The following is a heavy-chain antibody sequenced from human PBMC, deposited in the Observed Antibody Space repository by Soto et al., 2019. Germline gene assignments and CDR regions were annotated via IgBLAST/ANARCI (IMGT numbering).Heavy chain of an antibody. Sequence: LSLTCTVSGDSITGPYWSWIRQPPGKTLEWIGYIYHSGTTTYNPSLKSRVSISVDTSKNQFSLRLTSVIAADTAVYYCARDMPYAAGSLAGCDYWGQGILVTVSS. V-gene: IGHV4-59*11. D-gene: IGHD1-26*01. CDR1: GDSITGPY. CDR2: IYHSGTT. CDR3: ARDMPYAAGSLAGCDY. J-gene: IGHJ4*02.